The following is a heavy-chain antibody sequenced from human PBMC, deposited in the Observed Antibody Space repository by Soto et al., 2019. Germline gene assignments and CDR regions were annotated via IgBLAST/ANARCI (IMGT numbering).Heavy chain of an antibody. J-gene: IGHJ5*02. Sequence: QVQLVESGGGVVQPGRSLRLSCGASGFTFSNYDIHWARQAPGTGLEWVADIAYDGSYKYYADHVKGRFTISRENSTNTAYLQMNSLRGEDTAVYYCARDKGRQKFSNWFDPWGQGTLVTVSS. V-gene: IGHV3-30-3*01. CDR2: IAYDGSYK. CDR3: ARDKGRQKFSNWFDP. CDR1: GFTFSNYD.